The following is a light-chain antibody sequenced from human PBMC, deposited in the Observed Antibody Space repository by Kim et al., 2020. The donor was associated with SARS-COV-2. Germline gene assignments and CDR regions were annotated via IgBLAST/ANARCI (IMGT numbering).Light chain of an antibody. CDR3: QAWDSSTADVV. Sequence: SPGQTVRITCSGDNLGDKYACWYQQKPGQAPVLVIYQDSKRPSGIPERFSGSNSGNTATLTISGTQAMDEADYYCQAWDSSTADVVFGGGTQLTVL. V-gene: IGLV3-1*01. CDR1: NLGDKY. J-gene: IGLJ2*01. CDR2: QDS.